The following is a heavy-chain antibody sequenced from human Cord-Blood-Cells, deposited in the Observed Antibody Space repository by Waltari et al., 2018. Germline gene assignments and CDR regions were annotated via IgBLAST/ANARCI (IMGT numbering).Heavy chain of an antibody. CDR2: ISYDGSNK. CDR3: AREDY. V-gene: IGHV3-30-3*01. J-gene: IGHJ4*02. CDR1: GFTFSSYA. Sequence: QVQLVGSGGGVVQPGRSLRLSCAAPGFTFSSYAMHWVRQAPGKGLEWVAVISYDGSNKYYADSVKGRFTISRDNSKNTLYLQMNSLRAEDTAVYYCAREDYWGQGTLVTVSS.